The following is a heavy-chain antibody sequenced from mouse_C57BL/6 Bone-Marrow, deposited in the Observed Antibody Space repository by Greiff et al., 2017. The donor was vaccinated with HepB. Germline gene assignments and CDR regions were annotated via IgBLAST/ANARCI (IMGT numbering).Heavy chain of an antibody. V-gene: IGHV5-6*01. CDR2: ISSGGSYT. CDR3: ARPAYSYYFDY. CDR1: GFTFSSYG. Sequence: EVKLVESGGDLVKPGGSLKLSCAASGFTFSSYGMSWVRQTPDKRLEWVATISSGGSYTYYPDSVKGRFTISRDNAKNTLYLQMSSLKSEDTAMYYCARPAYSYYFDYWGQGTTLTVSS. J-gene: IGHJ2*01. D-gene: IGHD2-10*01.